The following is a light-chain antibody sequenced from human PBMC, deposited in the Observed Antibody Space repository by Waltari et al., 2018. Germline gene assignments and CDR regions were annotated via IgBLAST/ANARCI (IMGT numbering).Light chain of an antibody. CDR3: QQTYISPIT. V-gene: IGKV1-39*01. Sequence: DIQMTQSPSSLSASVGDRVTITCRASHDIRNYLNWYQQKPGKAPTRLIYGASSLQRGVPSRFSGSGSGTDFSLTINSLQPEDFALYSCQQTYISPITFGGGTRVQIK. J-gene: IGKJ4*01. CDR2: GAS. CDR1: HDIRNY.